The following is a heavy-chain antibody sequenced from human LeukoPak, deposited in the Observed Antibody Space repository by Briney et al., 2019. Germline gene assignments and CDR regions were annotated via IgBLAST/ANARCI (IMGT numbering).Heavy chain of an antibody. CDR3: ARGSYDFWSGYYGYMDV. V-gene: IGHV1-18*01. CDR1: GYTFTSYG. Sequence: ASVKVSCKASGYTFTSYGISWVRQAPGQGLEWMGWISAYNGNTNYAQKLQGRVTMTTDTSTSTAYMELRSLRSDDTAVYYCARGSYDFWSGYYGYMDVWGKGTTVTVSS. J-gene: IGHJ6*03. D-gene: IGHD3-3*01. CDR2: ISAYNGNT.